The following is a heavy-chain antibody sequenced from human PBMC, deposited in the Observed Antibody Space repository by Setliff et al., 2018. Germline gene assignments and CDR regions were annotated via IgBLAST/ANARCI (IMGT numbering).Heavy chain of an antibody. J-gene: IGHJ6*04. CDR2: AYYNGDS. CDR1: GGSLSGSLRGYAVF. D-gene: IGHD3-9*01. CDR3: ARHALSFDSAWDV. Sequence: KASETLSLTCTVSGGSLSGSLRGYAVFWGWIRQSPGKELEWIGSAYYNGDSYYNPSLKSRVTMSVDTSKNQFSLNLNSATAADTAVYYCARHALSFDSAWDVWGKGTSVTVSS. V-gene: IGHV4-39*01.